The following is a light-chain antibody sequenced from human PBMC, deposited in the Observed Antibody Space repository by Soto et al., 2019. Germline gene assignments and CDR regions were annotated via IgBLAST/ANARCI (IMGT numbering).Light chain of an antibody. CDR1: QSISSW. CDR3: QQYDRYSVT. CDR2: EAS. V-gene: IGKV1-5*03. Sequence: DIQMTQSPSTLSASVGDRVTITCRASQSISSWLAWYQQKPGKAPKLLLYEASTLEGGVPSRFSGSGSGTEFTLKISSLQPDDFATYYCQQYDRYSVTFGQGTRLEIK. J-gene: IGKJ5*01.